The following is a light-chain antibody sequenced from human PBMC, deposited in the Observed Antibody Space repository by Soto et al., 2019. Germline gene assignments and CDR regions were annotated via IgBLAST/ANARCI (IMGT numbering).Light chain of an antibody. CDR1: HDVSRN. CDR2: DAS. J-gene: IGKJ4*01. V-gene: IGKV1-33*01. CDR3: QQYNNMLT. Sequence: DIQMTQSPSSLSASVGDRVTIACQSSHDVSRNLNWFQQKPGEAPKLLIYDASYLERGVPSRFSASGSGTDFTFTISILQAEYVATYYCQQYNNMLTFGGGTEIELK.